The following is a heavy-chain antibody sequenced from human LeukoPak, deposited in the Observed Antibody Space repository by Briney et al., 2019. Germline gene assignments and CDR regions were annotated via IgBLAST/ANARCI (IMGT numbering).Heavy chain of an antibody. CDR3: ARHWLRGAAKPGYMDV. D-gene: IGHD5-18*01. CDR1: GGSISSYY. J-gene: IGHJ6*03. Sequence: SETLSLTCTVSGGSISSYYWSWIRQPPGKGLEWIGYIYYSGSTNYNPSLKSRVTISVDTSKYQFSLKLSSVTAADTAIYYCARHWLRGAAKPGYMDVWGKGTTVTVSS. V-gene: IGHV4-59*08. CDR2: IYYSGST.